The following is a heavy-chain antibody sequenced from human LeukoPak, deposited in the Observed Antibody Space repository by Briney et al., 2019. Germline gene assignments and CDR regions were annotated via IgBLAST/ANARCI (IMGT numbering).Heavy chain of an antibody. CDR3: AREYYDILTGYYYFDY. Sequence: SETLSLTCTVSGGSINNYYWSWIRQPAGKGLEWIGRIYTSGSTNYNPSLKSRVTISVDTSKNQFSLKLSSVTAADTAVYYCAREYYDILTGYYYFDYWGQGTLVTVSS. CDR1: GGSINNYY. CDR2: IYTSGST. D-gene: IGHD3-9*01. J-gene: IGHJ4*02. V-gene: IGHV4-4*07.